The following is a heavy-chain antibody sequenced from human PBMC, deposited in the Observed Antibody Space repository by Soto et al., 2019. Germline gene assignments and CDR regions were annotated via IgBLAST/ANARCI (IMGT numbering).Heavy chain of an antibody. D-gene: IGHD6-19*01. V-gene: IGHV1-46*01. J-gene: IGHJ3*02. Sequence: ASVKVSCKASGFSFSDYFMHWVRQAPGQGLEWMGIINPSGDSRNYTQKFQGRVTITRDTSTSTVYMDLSSLRYEDTAVYYCAREDWVSSGPIWGQGTMVTVSS. CDR2: INPSGDSR. CDR1: GFSFSDYF. CDR3: AREDWVSSGPI.